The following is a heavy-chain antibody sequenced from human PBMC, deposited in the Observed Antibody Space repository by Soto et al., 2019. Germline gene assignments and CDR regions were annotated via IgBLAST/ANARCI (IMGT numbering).Heavy chain of an antibody. CDR3: AREESAEYFQH. CDR2: IIPILGIA. V-gene: IGHV1-69*02. J-gene: IGHJ1*01. CDR1: GGTFSSYT. Sequence: QVQLVQSGAEVKKPGSSVKVSCKASGGTFSSYTISWVRQSPGQGLEWMGRIIPILGIANYAQKFQGRVTITADKSTSTAYMELSSLRSEDTAVYYWAREESAEYFQHWCQGTLVTVSS.